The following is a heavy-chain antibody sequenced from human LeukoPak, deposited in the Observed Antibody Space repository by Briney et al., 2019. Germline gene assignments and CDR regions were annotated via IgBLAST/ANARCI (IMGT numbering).Heavy chain of an antibody. D-gene: IGHD5-18*01. CDR2: ISYDGSNK. V-gene: IGHV3-30*18. CDR1: GFTFSSYG. J-gene: IGHJ4*02. Sequence: GGSLRLSCAASGFTFSSYGMHWVRQAPGKGLEWVAVISYDGSNKYYADSVKGRFTISRDNSKNTLYLQMNSLRAEDTAVYYCAKTLSGDGVLTYSYGLYYFDYWGQGTLVTVSS. CDR3: AKTLSGDGVLTYSYGLYYFDY.